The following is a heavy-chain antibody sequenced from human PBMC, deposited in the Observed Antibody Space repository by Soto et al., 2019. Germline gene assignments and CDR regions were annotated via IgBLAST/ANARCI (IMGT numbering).Heavy chain of an antibody. CDR1: SAPVSSTTYT. V-gene: IGHV4-39*07. J-gene: IGHJ6*02. Sequence: TSETLSLTCTVSSAPVSSTTYTWGWIRQPPGKGLEWVASVYYGGRSYYNPSLKSRVTIFIDASKNQFSLTLYSVTAADTAVYYCAKYNVLRSFDWLANSYAMDVWGQGTTVTVSS. CDR3: AKYNVLRSFDWLANSYAMDV. D-gene: IGHD3-9*01. CDR2: VYYGGRS.